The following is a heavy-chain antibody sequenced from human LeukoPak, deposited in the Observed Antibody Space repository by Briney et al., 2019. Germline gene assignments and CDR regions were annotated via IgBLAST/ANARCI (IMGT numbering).Heavy chain of an antibody. Sequence: PGWALRLSCAASGFTFSNAWLAWVRQAPGKGLEWVGRIKSSTDGGTTDYAAPVKGRFTISRDDSEDTLYLQMNSLKIEDTAVYYCNTGFQRAWYIYNGMDVWGRGTTVTVSS. CDR3: NTGFQRAWYIYNGMDV. V-gene: IGHV3-15*01. J-gene: IGHJ6*02. CDR1: GFTFSNAW. CDR2: IKSSTDGGTT. D-gene: IGHD1-14*01.